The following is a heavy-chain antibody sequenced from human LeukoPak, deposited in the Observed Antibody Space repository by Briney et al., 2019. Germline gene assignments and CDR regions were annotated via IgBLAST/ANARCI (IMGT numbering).Heavy chain of an antibody. J-gene: IGHJ6*02. V-gene: IGHV3-7*01. CDR1: GFTFSTYW. D-gene: IGHD3-10*01. Sequence: PGGSLRLSCAASGFTFSTYWMSWVRQAPGKGLEWVANIKQDGSEKYYVDSVKGRFTISRDNAKNSLYLQMNSLRAEDTAVYYCARDLVVRGVTLSYFYYYGMDVWGQGTTVTVSS. CDR3: ARDLVVRGVTLSYFYYYGMDV. CDR2: IKQDGSEK.